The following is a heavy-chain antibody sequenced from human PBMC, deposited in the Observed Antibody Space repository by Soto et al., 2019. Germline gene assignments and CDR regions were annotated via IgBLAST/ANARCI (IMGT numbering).Heavy chain of an antibody. CDR3: ATLPPAGQASSYYYNGMDA. J-gene: IGHJ6*02. CDR2: INPSGGST. D-gene: IGHD2-2*01. CDR1: GYTFTSYY. Sequence: GASVKVSCKASGYTFTSYYMHWVRQAPGQGLKWMGIINPSGGSTSYAQKFQGRVTMTRDTSTSTVYMELSSLRSEDTAVYYCATLPPAGQASSYYYNGMDAWGQGTTVTVSS. V-gene: IGHV1-46*01.